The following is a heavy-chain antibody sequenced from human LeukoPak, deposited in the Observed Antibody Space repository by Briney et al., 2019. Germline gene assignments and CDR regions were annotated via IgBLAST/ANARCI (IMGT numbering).Heavy chain of an antibody. CDR3: AREFNWNEPSYYYMDV. CDR1: GYTFTSYD. Sequence: ASVKVSCKASGYTFTSYDINWVRQATGQGLEWMGWVNPNSGNTGYAQKFQGRVTMTRNTSISTAYMELSSLRSEDTAVYYCAREFNWNEPSYYYMDVWGKGTTVTVSS. V-gene: IGHV1-8*01. CDR2: VNPNSGNT. D-gene: IGHD1-20*01. J-gene: IGHJ6*03.